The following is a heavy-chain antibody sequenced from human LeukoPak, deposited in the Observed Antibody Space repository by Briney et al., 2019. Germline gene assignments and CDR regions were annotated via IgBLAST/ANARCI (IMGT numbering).Heavy chain of an antibody. CDR3: ASIIFASFNGGYDY. CDR1: GGTFSSYA. J-gene: IGHJ4*02. Sequence: SVKVSCKASGGTFSSYAISWVRQAPGQGLEWMGRIIPIFGTANYAQKFQGRVTITTDESTSTAYMELSSLRSEDTAVYYCASIIFASFNGGYDYWGQGTLVTVSS. V-gene: IGHV1-69*05. CDR2: IIPIFGTA. D-gene: IGHD3/OR15-3a*01.